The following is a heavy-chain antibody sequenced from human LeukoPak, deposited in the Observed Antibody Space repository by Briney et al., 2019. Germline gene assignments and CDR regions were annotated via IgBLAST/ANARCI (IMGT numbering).Heavy chain of an antibody. V-gene: IGHV1-18*01. D-gene: IGHD6-25*01. CDR3: ARDVALTATFFDL. CDR1: GYAFTNCG. CDR2: ITAYNGDT. Sequence: GASVTLSFTCSGYAFTNCGISWVRHGPGQGLGWMGWITAYNGDTDYTQNLQGRGTMTTDTSTNTAYMDLGSLRHDGTAVYYCARDVALTATFFDLGGGSTRLTVPS. J-gene: IGHJ2*01.